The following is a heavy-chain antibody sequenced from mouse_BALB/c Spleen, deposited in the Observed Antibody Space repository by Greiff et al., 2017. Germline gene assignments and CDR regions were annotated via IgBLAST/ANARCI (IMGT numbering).Heavy chain of an antibody. CDR3: TRDHYGYDEKAWFAY. V-gene: IGHV5-12-1*01. CDR2: ISSGGGST. J-gene: IGHJ3*01. D-gene: IGHD2-2*01. CDR1: GFAFSSYD. Sequence: EVKLMESGGGLVKPGGSLKLSCAASGFAFSSYDMSWVRQTPEKRLEWVAYISSGGGSTYYPDTVKGRFTISRDNAKNTLYLQMSSLKSEDTAMYYCTRDHYGYDEKAWFAYWGQGTLVTVSA.